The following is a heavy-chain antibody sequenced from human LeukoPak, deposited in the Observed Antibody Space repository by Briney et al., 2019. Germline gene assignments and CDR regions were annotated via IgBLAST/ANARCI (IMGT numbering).Heavy chain of an antibody. CDR2: ISHNGETK. Sequence: PGGSLRLSCAASGFTFSDHYMIWLRQAPGKGLEAISYISHNGETKYYADSVKGRLSISRDNAKSSLYLQMNSLRVEDTAVYYRARDRHGYFDYCGQGTLVTVSS. D-gene: IGHD6-13*01. V-gene: IGHV3-11*01. CDR3: ARDRHGYFDY. J-gene: IGHJ4*02. CDR1: GFTFSDHY.